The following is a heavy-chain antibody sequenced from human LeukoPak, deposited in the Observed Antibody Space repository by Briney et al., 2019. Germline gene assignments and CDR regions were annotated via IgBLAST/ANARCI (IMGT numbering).Heavy chain of an antibody. Sequence: GGSLRLSCAASGFTFSSYWMSWVRQAPGKGLEWVANIKQDGSEKYYVDSVKGRFTISRDNAKNSLYLQMNSLRAEDTAVYYCAREAYDSSGYLNSFGDYWGQGTLVTVSS. CDR1: GFTFSSYW. J-gene: IGHJ4*02. CDR3: AREAYDSSGYLNSFGDY. CDR2: IKQDGSEK. D-gene: IGHD3-22*01. V-gene: IGHV3-7*01.